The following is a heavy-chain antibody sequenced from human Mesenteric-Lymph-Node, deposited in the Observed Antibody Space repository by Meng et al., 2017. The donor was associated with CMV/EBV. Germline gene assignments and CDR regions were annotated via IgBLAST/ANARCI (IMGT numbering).Heavy chain of an antibody. J-gene: IGHJ4*02. D-gene: IGHD3-10*01. V-gene: IGHV1-8*02. CDR1: GYTFTGYY. Sequence: ASVKVSCKASGYTFTGYYMHWVRQAPGQGLEWMGWINPNSGNTGYAQKFQGRVTMTRNTSISTAYMELSSLRSEDTAVYYCARGYGSGSYEFDYWGQGTLVTVSS. CDR3: ARGYGSGSYEFDY. CDR2: INPNSGNT.